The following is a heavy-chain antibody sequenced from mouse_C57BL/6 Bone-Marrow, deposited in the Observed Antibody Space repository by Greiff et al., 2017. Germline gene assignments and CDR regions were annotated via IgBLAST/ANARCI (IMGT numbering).Heavy chain of an antibody. Sequence: VQLVESGGGLVQPGGSLSLSCAASGFTFTDYYMSWVRQPPGKALEWLGFIRNKANGYTTEYSASVKGRFTIARANSQSILYLQMDALRAKDSATYYCARLGNPDYYGSSPVYLDYWGQGTTLTVSS. J-gene: IGHJ2*01. CDR2: IRNKANGYTT. D-gene: IGHD1-1*01. CDR1: GFTFTDYY. CDR3: ARLGNPDYYGSSPVYLDY. V-gene: IGHV7-3*01.